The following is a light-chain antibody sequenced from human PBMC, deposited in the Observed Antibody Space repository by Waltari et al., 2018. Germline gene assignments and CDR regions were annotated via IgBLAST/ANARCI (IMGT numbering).Light chain of an antibody. V-gene: IGKV4-1*01. CDR1: RRVFYTDNNKNY. CDR2: WAS. J-gene: IGKJ1*01. CDR3: QQCNDWPRGT. Sequence: DIAMTQSPDSLAVSLGERATINCKSSRRVFYTDNNKNYLTWYQQKPEQPPQLLISWASTRESGVPDRFIGSGSGTDFTLTISSLQSEDLGIYYCQQCNDWPRGTFGQGTKVEIK.